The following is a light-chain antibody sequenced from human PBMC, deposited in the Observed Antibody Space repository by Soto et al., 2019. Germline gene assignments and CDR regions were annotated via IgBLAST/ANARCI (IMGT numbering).Light chain of an antibody. CDR3: QQLRMYPST. J-gene: IGKJ4*01. Sequence: IQLTQSPSSLSASVGDRVTITCRASQDIAIYLAWYQQKPGEAPKLLIYAASTLYGGVPSRFSGSGSGPEFALTLTSLQAEDFATYYCQQLRMYPSTFGGGTKVELK. V-gene: IGKV1-9*01. CDR1: QDIAIY. CDR2: AAS.